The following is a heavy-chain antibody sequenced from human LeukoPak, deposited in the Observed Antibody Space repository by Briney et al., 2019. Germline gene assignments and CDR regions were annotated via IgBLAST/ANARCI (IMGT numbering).Heavy chain of an antibody. Sequence: GESLKISCKGSGYSFTSYWIGWVRQMPGKGLDWMGIIYPGDSNTRYSPSLQGQVTMSVDKSITTAYLQWSSLKASDTATYYCATGRYCSGDRCHSSLDFCGQGTVVTVSS. D-gene: IGHD2-15*01. CDR3: ATGRYCSGDRCHSSLDF. J-gene: IGHJ4*02. CDR1: GYSFTSYW. CDR2: IYPGDSNT. V-gene: IGHV5-51*01.